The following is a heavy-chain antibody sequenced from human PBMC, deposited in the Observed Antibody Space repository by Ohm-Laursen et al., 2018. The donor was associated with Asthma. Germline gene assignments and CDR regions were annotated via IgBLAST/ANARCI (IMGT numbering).Heavy chain of an antibody. J-gene: IGHJ6*02. CDR1: GFTFSSYS. CDR3: ARGYYGDYVPNYYYYYGMDV. CDR2: ISSSSSYI. Sequence: SLRLSCTASGFTFSSYSMNWVRQAPGKGLEWVSSISSSSSYIYYADSVKGRFTISRDNAKNSLYLQMNSLRAEDTAVYYCARGYYGDYVPNYYYYYGMDVWGQGTTVTVSS. V-gene: IGHV3-21*01. D-gene: IGHD4-17*01.